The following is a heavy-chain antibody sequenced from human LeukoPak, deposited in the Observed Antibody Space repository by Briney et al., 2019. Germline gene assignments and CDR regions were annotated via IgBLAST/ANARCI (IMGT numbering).Heavy chain of an antibody. V-gene: IGHV4-59*12. CDR1: GDSFSYFY. CDR2: IYNSGST. CDR3: ARDSGTTGEVKFDP. Sequence: SETLSLTCTVSGDSFSYFYWSWIRQPPGKGLEWIGYIYNSGSTNYNPSLKSRVIMSVDTSKNHLSLKLTSVTAADTAVYYCARDSGTTGEVKFDPWGQGILVTVSS. D-gene: IGHD3-10*01. J-gene: IGHJ5*02.